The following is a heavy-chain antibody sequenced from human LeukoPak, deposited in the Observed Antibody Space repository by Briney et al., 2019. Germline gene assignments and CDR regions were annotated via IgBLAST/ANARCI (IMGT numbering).Heavy chain of an antibody. D-gene: IGHD3-22*01. CDR3: ASTNNYYDSSGYYCQPRGLDY. CDR1: GFTVSSNY. Sequence: GGSLRLSCAASGFTVSSNYMSWVRQAPGKGLEWVSVIYSGGSTYYADSVKGRFTISRDNSKNTLYLQMNSLRAEDTAVYYCASTNNYYDSSGYYCQPRGLDYWGQGTLVTVSS. CDR2: IYSGGST. J-gene: IGHJ4*02. V-gene: IGHV3-66*01.